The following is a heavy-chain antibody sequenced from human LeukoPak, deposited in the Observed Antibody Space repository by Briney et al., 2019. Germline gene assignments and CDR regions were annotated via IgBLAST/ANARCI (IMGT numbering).Heavy chain of an antibody. V-gene: IGHV3-66*01. Sequence: GGSLRLSRAASGFTVSSNYMRWVRQPPGKGLEWVSVIYSGGSTYYADSVKGRFPISRDNAKNSLYLQMNSLRAEDTAVYYCASDLGDILTGSATYWGQGTLVTVSS. CDR2: IYSGGST. D-gene: IGHD3-9*01. J-gene: IGHJ4*02. CDR1: GFTVSSNY. CDR3: ASDLGDILTGSATY.